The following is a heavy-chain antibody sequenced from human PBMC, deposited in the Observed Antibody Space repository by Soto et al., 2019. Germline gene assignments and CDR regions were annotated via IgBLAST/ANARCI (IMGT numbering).Heavy chain of an antibody. CDR2: IYWDDDK. Sequence: QITLNESGPTVVKPAETLTLTCTFSGFSLTTSGVGVGWIRQSPGKAPEWLALIYWDDDKRYSASLKSRLTITKDTSKNQVVLTMASVDPXXTATYYCAHRILRTVFGLVTTTAIYFDFWGQGTPVVVSS. D-gene: IGHD3-3*01. CDR1: GFSLTTSGVG. CDR3: AHRILRTVFGLVTTTAIYFDF. V-gene: IGHV2-5*02. J-gene: IGHJ4*02.